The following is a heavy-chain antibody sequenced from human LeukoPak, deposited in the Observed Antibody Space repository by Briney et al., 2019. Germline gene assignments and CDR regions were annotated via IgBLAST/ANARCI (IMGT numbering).Heavy chain of an antibody. V-gene: IGHV1-46*01. D-gene: IGHD6-25*01. CDR1: GYTFTSYY. Sequence: ASVKVSCKASGYTFTSYYMHWVRQAPGQGLEWMGIINPSGGSTSYAQKFQGRVTMTRDTSTSTVYMELGSLRSEDTAVYYCARDSGTNWFDPWGQGTLVTVSS. CDR3: ARDSGTNWFDP. CDR2: INPSGGST. J-gene: IGHJ5*02.